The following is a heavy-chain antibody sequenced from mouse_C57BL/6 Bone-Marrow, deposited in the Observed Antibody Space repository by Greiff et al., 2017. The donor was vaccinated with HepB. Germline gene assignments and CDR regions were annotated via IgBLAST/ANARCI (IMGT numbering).Heavy chain of an antibody. V-gene: IGHV1-63*01. Sequence: QVQLQQSGAELVRPGTSVKMSCKASGYTFTNYWIGWAKQRPGHGLEWIGDIYPGGGYTNYNVKFKGKATLTADKSSSTAYMQFSSLTSEDSAIYYCARYGSRRTWFAYWGQGTLVTVSA. CDR1: GYTFTNYW. CDR2: IYPGGGYT. CDR3: ARYGSRRTWFAY. J-gene: IGHJ3*01. D-gene: IGHD1-1*01.